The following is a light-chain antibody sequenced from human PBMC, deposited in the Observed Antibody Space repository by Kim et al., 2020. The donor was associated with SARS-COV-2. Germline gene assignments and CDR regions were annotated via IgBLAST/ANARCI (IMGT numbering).Light chain of an antibody. CDR3: QAWDSSTAV. CDR1: KWGDKL. CDR2: QDS. Sequence: YTGRKPHVLSCGDKWGDKLSRGYHQRPGQSPVLVIYQDSRRPSGFPERFSGSNSGNTATLTISGTQAMDEADYYCQAWDSSTAVFGGGTQLTVL. V-gene: IGLV3-1*01. J-gene: IGLJ3*02.